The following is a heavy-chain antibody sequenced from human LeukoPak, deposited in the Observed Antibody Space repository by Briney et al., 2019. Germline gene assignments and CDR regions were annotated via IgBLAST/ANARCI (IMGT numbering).Heavy chain of an antibody. CDR3: AAFSTSPCYYYGVDV. CDR1: GGSFSGYY. V-gene: IGHV4-34*01. J-gene: IGHJ6*02. CDR2: INHSGST. Sequence: SETLSLTCAVYGGSFSGYYWSWIRQPPGKGLEWIGEINHSGSTNYNPSLKSRVTISVDTSKNQFSLKLTSVTAADTAVYYCAAFSTSPCYYYGVDVWGQGTTVTVSS. D-gene: IGHD2-2*01.